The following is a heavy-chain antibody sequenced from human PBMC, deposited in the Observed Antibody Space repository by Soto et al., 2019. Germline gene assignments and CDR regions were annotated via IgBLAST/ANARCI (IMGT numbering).Heavy chain of an antibody. Sequence: PXGSLRLSCVASGFTLSSYCRAWVRQTPGKGLEFVANIREDGKEINYVDSVKGRFTISRDNAKNSLFLQMNSLRDDDTAVYYCGTDQWGGAFDIGGQGTMVTVPS. CDR1: GFTLSSYC. CDR2: IREDGKEI. J-gene: IGHJ3*02. CDR3: GTDQWGGAFDI. V-gene: IGHV3-7*01. D-gene: IGHD3-10*01.